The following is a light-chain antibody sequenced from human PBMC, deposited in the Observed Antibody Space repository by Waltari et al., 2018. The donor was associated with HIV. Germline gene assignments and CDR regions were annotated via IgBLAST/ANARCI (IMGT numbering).Light chain of an antibody. CDR1: SSTIGSNT. V-gene: IGLV1-44*01. Sequence: QSVLTQPPSASGTPGQRVAISCSGRSSTIGSNTVNWYQQPPGTAPKLLIYSNNQRPSGVPDRFSGSKSGTSASLAISGLQSEDEADYYCAAWDDSLNGYLFGTGTKVTVL. CDR2: SNN. CDR3: AAWDDSLNGYL. J-gene: IGLJ1*01.